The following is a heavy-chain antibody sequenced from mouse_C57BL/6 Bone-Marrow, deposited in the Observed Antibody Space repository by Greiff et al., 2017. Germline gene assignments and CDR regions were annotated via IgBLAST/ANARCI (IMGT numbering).Heavy chain of an antibody. CDR1: GYAFSSSW. V-gene: IGHV1-82*01. CDR3: ARVLTTYYCFDY. J-gene: IGHJ2*01. Sequence: QVQLKQSGPELVKPGASVKISCKASGYAFSSSWMNWVKQRPGKGLEWIGRIYPGDGDTNYNGKFKGKATLTADKSSSTAYLQLSSLTSEDSAVCFCARVLTTYYCFDYWGQGTTLTVSA. D-gene: IGHD2-10*01. CDR2: IYPGDGDT.